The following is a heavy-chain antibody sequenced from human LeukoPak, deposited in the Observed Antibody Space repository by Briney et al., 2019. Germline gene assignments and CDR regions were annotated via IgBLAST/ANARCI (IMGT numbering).Heavy chain of an antibody. CDR2: FYTSGST. D-gene: IGHD3-9*01. J-gene: IGHJ4*02. V-gene: IGHV4-4*07. Sequence: SETLSLTCTVSGGSISSYFWTWIRQPAGKGLEWIGRFYTSGSTNYNPSLKSRVTMSVDTSKNQFSLKLSSVTAADTAVYYCARDRGILTGYSYEYWGQGTLVTVSS. CDR1: GGSISSYF. CDR3: ARDRGILTGYSYEY.